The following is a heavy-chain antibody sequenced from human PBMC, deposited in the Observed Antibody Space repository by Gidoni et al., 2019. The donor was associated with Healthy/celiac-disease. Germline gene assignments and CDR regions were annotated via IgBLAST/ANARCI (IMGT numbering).Heavy chain of an antibody. D-gene: IGHD5-12*01. Sequence: QVQLQESGPGLVKPSETLSLTCAVPGYSISSGYYWGWIRQPPGKGLEWIGSIYHSGSTYYNPSLKSRVTISVDTSKNQFSLKLSSVTAADTAVYYCASLRGWLQLIDYWGQGTLVTVSS. CDR3: ASLRGWLQLIDY. J-gene: IGHJ4*02. V-gene: IGHV4-38-2*01. CDR2: IYHSGST. CDR1: GYSISSGYY.